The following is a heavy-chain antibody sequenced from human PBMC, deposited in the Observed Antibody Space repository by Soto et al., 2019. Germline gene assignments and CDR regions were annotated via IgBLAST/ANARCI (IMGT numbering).Heavy chain of an antibody. D-gene: IGHD2-15*01. V-gene: IGHV1-69*06. CDR3: ARWGLSGDYYYYGMDV. CDR2: IIPIFGTA. J-gene: IGHJ6*02. CDR1: GGTFSSYA. Sequence: QVQLVQSGAEVKKPGSSVKVSCKASGGTFSSYAISWVRQAPGQGLEWMGGIIPIFGTANYAQTFQGRVTITADKSTSTAYMELSSLRSEDTAVYYCARWGLSGDYYYYGMDVWGQGTTVTVSS.